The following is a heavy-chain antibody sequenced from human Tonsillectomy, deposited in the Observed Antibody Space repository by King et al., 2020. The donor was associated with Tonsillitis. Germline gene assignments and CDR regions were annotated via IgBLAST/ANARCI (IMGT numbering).Heavy chain of an antibody. J-gene: IGHJ4*02. V-gene: IGHV3-33*08. D-gene: IGHD4-17*01. Sequence: VQLVESGGGVVQPGRSLRLSCAASGFTFSSYGMHWVRQAPGKGLEWVAGIWYNGSNKYYAESVKGRFTISRDNSKNTLYLQMNSLRVEDAAVYYCARDQEDGDFLDYWGQGTLVTVSS. CDR3: ARDQEDGDFLDY. CDR2: IWYNGSNK. CDR1: GFTFSSYG.